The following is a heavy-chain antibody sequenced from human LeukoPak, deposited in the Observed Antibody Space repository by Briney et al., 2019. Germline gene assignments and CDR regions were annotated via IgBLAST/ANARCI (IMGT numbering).Heavy chain of an antibody. D-gene: IGHD3-22*01. CDR1: GFTFSSYS. J-gene: IGHJ4*02. CDR2: IKQDGSEK. V-gene: IGHV3-7*01. Sequence: PGGSLRLSCAASGFTFSSYSMNWVRQAPGKGLEWVANIKQDGSEKYYVDSVKGRFTISRDNAKNSLYLQMNSLRAEDTAVYYCARDRIYYDSSGYYSARAFDYWGQGTLVTVSS. CDR3: ARDRIYYDSSGYYSARAFDY.